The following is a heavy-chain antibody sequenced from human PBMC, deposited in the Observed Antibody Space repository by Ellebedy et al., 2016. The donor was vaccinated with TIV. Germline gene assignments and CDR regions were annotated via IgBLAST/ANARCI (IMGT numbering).Heavy chain of an antibody. J-gene: IGHJ5*02. V-gene: IGHV3-11*01. Sequence: GESLKISCAASGFTFSDYSMNWIRQAPGKGLEWVSSVSSSGSTIYYADSVKGRFIISRDNAKNSLYLQMNSLRAEGTAVFYCARDTRFIDHQHNWFDPWGQGTLVTVSS. D-gene: IGHD1-26*01. CDR1: GFTFSDYS. CDR2: VSSSGSTI. CDR3: ARDTRFIDHQHNWFDP.